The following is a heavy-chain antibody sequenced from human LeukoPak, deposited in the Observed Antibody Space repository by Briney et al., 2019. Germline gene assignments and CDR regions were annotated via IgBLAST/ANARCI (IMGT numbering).Heavy chain of an antibody. CDR1: GGSISSSSYY. V-gene: IGHV3-7*03. D-gene: IGHD6-13*01. Sequence: ETLSLTCTVSGGSISSSSYYWGWIRQPPGKGLEWVANIKQDGSEKYYVDSVKGRFTISRDNAKNSLYLQMNSLRAEDTAVYYCAREQQLVAFDIWGQGTMVTVSS. J-gene: IGHJ3*02. CDR3: AREQQLVAFDI. CDR2: IKQDGSEK.